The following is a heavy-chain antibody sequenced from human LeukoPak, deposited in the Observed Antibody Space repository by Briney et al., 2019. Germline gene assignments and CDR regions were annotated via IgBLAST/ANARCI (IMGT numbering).Heavy chain of an antibody. CDR3: ARTSRLVAVAGTVDY. CDR1: GGSISSGGYS. V-gene: IGHV4-61*08. Sequence: PSETLSLTCAVSGGSISSGGYSWSWIRQPPGKGLEWIGYIYYSGSTNYNPSLKSRVTISVDMSKNQFSLKLSSVTAADTAVYYCARTSRLVAVAGTVDYWGQGTLVTVSS. J-gene: IGHJ4*02. CDR2: IYYSGST. D-gene: IGHD6-19*01.